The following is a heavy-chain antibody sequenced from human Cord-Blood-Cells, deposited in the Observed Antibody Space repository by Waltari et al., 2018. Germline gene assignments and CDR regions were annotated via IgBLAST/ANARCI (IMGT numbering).Heavy chain of an antibody. Sequence: QVQLQESGPGLVKPSQTLSLTYTVSGGSISSGSYYWSWIRQPAGKGLEWIGYLYTSGGTNYNPSRKSRVTISVDTSKNQFSRKLSSVTAADTAVYYCARVEAREAFDIWGQGTMVTVSS. J-gene: IGHJ3*02. V-gene: IGHV4-61*09. CDR3: ARVEAREAFDI. CDR1: GGSISSGSYY. D-gene: IGHD6-6*01. CDR2: LYTSGGT.